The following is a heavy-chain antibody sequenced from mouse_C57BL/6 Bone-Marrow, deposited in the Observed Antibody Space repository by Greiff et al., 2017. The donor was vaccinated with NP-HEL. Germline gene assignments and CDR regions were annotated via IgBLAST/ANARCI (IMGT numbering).Heavy chain of an antibody. Sequence: EVKLMESGEGLVKPGGSLKLSCAASGFTFSSYAMSWVRQTPEKRLEWVAYISSGGDYIYYADTVKGRFTISRDTARNTLYLQMSSLKSEDTAMYYCTRDRWLLYFDVWGTGTTVTVSS. CDR2: ISSGGDYI. J-gene: IGHJ1*03. CDR1: GFTFSSYA. V-gene: IGHV5-9-1*02. D-gene: IGHD2-14*01. CDR3: TRDRWLLYFDV.